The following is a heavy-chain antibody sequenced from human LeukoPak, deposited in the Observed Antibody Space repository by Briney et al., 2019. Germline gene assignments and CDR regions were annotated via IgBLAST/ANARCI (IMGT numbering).Heavy chain of an antibody. J-gene: IGHJ4*02. V-gene: IGHV3-30-3*01. CDR2: ISYDGSNK. CDR3: ARPKTYYDYVWGTQSYYFDY. CDR1: GFTFNSYA. Sequence: GGSLRLSCAASGFTFNSYAMHWVRQAPGKGLEWVAVISYDGSNKFYADSVKGRFTISRDNSKNTLYLQMNSLRAEDTAVYYCARPKTYYDYVWGTQSYYFDYWGQGTLVTVSS. D-gene: IGHD3-16*01.